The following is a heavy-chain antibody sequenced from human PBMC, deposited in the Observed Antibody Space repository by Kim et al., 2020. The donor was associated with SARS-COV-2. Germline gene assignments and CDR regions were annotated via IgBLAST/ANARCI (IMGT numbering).Heavy chain of an antibody. V-gene: IGHV4-31*03. CDR2: VYSTGTT. Sequence: SETLSLTCTVSGGSLGDGALFWSWIRHRPVEGLEWIGYVYSTGTTHYNPSLGGRVAMSADPSMNRFSPEVSGVTAADTAIYYCARAGILTSGKFDSWGQGTLVTVSS. CDR1: GGSLGDGALF. D-gene: IGHD3-9*01. J-gene: IGHJ5*01. CDR3: ARAGILTSGKFDS.